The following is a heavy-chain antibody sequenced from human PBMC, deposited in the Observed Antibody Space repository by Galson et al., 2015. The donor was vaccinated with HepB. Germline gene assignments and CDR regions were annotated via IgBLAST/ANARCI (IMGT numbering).Heavy chain of an antibody. CDR3: ARDQGDDTDGGDYYYYYYTDV. V-gene: IGHV3-30*03. Sequence: SLRLSCAASGFTFSSYGMHWVRQAPGKGLEWVAVISYDGSNKYYADSVKGRFTISRDNSKNTLYLQMNSLRAEDTAVYYCARDQGDDTDGGDYYYYYYTDVWGKGNPGHRLL. D-gene: IGHD3-16*01. J-gene: IGHJ6*03. CDR1: GFTFSSYG. CDR2: ISYDGSNK.